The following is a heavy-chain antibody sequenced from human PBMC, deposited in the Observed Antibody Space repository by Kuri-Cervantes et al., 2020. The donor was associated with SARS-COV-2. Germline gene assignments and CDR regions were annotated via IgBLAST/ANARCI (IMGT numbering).Heavy chain of an antibody. CDR2: ISYDGSNK. Sequence: GGSLRLSCAASGLTFSSYAMHWVRQAPGKGLEWVAVISYDGSNKYYADSVKGRFTISRDNSKNTLYLQMNSLRAEDTAVYYCARDVWSGYYYGMDVWGQGTTVTVSS. D-gene: IGHD3-3*01. CDR3: ARDVWSGYYYGMDV. CDR1: GLTFSSYA. V-gene: IGHV3-30-3*01. J-gene: IGHJ6*02.